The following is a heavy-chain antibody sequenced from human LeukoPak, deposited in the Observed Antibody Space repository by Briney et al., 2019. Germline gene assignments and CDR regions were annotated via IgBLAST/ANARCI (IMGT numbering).Heavy chain of an antibody. CDR2: ISWDGGST. D-gene: IGHD6-6*01. CDR3: AKDTRSSRYYYYGMDV. J-gene: IGHJ6*02. V-gene: IGHV3-43*01. CDR1: GFTFDDYT. Sequence: GGSLRLSCAASGFTFDDYTMHWVRQAPAKGLEWVSLISWDGGSTYYADSVKGRFTISRDNSKNSLYLQMNSLRTEDTALYYCAKDTRSSRYYYYGMDVWGQGTTVTVSS.